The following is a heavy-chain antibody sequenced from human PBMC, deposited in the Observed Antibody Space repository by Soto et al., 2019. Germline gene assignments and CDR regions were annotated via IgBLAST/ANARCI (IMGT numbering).Heavy chain of an antibody. Sequence: QVQLVQSGAEVKKPGSSVKVSCKASGGTLSNYALSWVRQAPGQGLEWMGGIIPIFVTPNYAQKFQGRVAIIEDKSTSTAYMELSSLRSAATAVYYCASVPEDYGDYGYYWGQGTLV. D-gene: IGHD4-17*01. CDR3: ASVPEDYGDYGYY. J-gene: IGHJ4*02. CDR2: IIPIFVTP. V-gene: IGHV1-69*06. CDR1: GGTLSNYA.